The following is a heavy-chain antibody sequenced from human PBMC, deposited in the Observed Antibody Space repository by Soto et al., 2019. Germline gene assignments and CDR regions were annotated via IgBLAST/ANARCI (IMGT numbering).Heavy chain of an antibody. J-gene: IGHJ4*02. CDR3: ARRVGSRSYGPMYYFDY. V-gene: IGHV5-51*01. D-gene: IGHD5-18*01. Sequence: GESLKISCKGSGYSFTSYWIGWVRQMPGKGLEWMGIIYPGDSDTRYSPSFQGQVTISADKSISTAYLQWSSLKASDTAMYYCARRVGSRSYGPMYYFDYWGQGTLVTVSS. CDR1: GYSFTSYW. CDR2: IYPGDSDT.